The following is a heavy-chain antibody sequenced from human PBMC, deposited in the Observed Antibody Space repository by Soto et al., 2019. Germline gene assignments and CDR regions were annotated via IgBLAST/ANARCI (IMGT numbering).Heavy chain of an antibody. CDR2: IYYSGST. J-gene: IGHJ3*02. Sequence: QVQLQESGPGLVKPSETLSLTCTVSGGSISSYYWSWIRQPPGKGLEWIGYIYYSGSTNYNPSLKSRVAISVDTSKNQFSLKLSSVTAADTAVYYCARVWSQSQWDQAGGAFDIWGQGTMVTVSS. CDR3: ARVWSQSQWDQAGGAFDI. D-gene: IGHD1-26*01. CDR1: GGSISSYY. V-gene: IGHV4-59*01.